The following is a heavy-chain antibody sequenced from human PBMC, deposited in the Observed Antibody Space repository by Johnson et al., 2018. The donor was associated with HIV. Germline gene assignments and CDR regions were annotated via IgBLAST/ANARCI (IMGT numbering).Heavy chain of an antibody. CDR3: TTIGIHSGSFDGDQSDAFDI. D-gene: IGHD1-26*01. CDR2: ISYDGSNK. Sequence: QEKLVESGGGVVQPGRSLRLSCAASGFTFSSYAMHWVRQAPGKGLEWVAVISYDGSNKYYADSVTGRFTISRDNSKNTLYLQMNSLKTEDTAVYYCTTIGIHSGSFDGDQSDAFDIWGQGTMVTVSS. V-gene: IGHV3-30-3*01. CDR1: GFTFSSYA. J-gene: IGHJ3*02.